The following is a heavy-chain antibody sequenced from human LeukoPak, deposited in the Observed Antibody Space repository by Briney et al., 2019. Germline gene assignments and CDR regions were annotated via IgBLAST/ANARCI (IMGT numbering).Heavy chain of an antibody. Sequence: GGSLRLSCAASGFTFSSYAMHWVRQAPGEGLEWVAVISYDGSNKYYADSVKGRFTISRDNSKNTLYLQMNSLRAEDTAVYYCARDRVGATDYFDYWGQGTLVTVSS. D-gene: IGHD1-26*01. CDR3: ARDRVGATDYFDY. J-gene: IGHJ4*02. CDR2: ISYDGSNK. CDR1: GFTFSSYA. V-gene: IGHV3-30-3*01.